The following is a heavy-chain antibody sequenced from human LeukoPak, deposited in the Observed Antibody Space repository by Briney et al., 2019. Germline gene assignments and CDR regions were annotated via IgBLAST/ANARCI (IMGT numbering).Heavy chain of an antibody. CDR1: GYSISSGYY. D-gene: IGHD6-13*01. CDR2: IYHSGNT. Sequence: SETLSLTCAVSGYSISSGYYWGWVRQPPGKGLEWIGSIYHSGNTYYNPSLKSRVTISVDTSKNQFSLKLSSVTAADTAEYYCATLSTIAAAGTGEGGAFDIWGQGTMVTVSS. J-gene: IGHJ3*02. CDR3: ATLSTIAAAGTGEGGAFDI. V-gene: IGHV4-38-2*01.